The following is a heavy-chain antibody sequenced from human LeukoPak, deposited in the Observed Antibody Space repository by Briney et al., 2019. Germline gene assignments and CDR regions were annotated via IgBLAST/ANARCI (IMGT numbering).Heavy chain of an antibody. CDR2: IWYDGSNK. CDR1: GFTFSSYG. D-gene: IGHD1-26*01. V-gene: IGHV3-33*01. Sequence: GGSLRLSCAASGFTFSSYGMHWVRQAPGKGLVWVAVIWYDGSNKYYGDSVKGRFTISRDNAKNSLYLQMNSLRAEDTAVYYCARDRRYYDDAFDIWGQGTMVTVSS. CDR3: ARDRRYYDDAFDI. J-gene: IGHJ3*02.